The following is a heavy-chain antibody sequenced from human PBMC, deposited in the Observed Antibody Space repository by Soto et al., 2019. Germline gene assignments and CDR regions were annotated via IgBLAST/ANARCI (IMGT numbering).Heavy chain of an antibody. V-gene: IGHV3-23*01. J-gene: IGHJ4*02. CDR2: ISGSGGST. Sequence: VGSLRVSCAASGFTFSSYAMSWVRQAPGKGLEWVSAISGSGGSTYYADSVKGRFTISRDNSKNTLYLQMNSLRAEDTAVYYCAKDLQMGYCSGGSCYTGPGDYFDYWGQGTLVTVSS. CDR3: AKDLQMGYCSGGSCYTGPGDYFDY. CDR1: GFTFSSYA. D-gene: IGHD2-15*01.